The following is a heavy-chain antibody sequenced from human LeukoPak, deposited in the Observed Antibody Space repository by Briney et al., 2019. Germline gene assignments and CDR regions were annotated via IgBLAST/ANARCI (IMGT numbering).Heavy chain of an antibody. CDR1: GYTLTELS. CDR3: ATLTAAGTIY. V-gene: IGHV1-24*01. Sequence: ASVKVSCKVSGYTLTELSMHWVRQAPGNGREWMGGFDPEDGETIYAQKFQGRVTMTEDTSTDTAYMELSSLRSEDTAVYYCATLTAAGTIYWGQGTLVTVSS. J-gene: IGHJ4*02. D-gene: IGHD6-13*01. CDR2: FDPEDGET.